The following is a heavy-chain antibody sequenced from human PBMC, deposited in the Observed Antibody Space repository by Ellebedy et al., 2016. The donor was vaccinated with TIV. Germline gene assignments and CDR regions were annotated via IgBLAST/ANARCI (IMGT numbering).Heavy chain of an antibody. CDR1: GYIFTNYD. V-gene: IGHV1-8*01. D-gene: IGHD1-1*01. J-gene: IGHJ4*02. CDR3: ARRQLYMSDY. Sequence: AASVKVPCKASGYIFTNYDINWVRQATGQGLEWMGWMNPNSGNTGYAQKFQGRVTMTRNTSISTAYMELTSLRSEDTAVYFCARRQLYMSDYWGQGTLVTVSS. CDR2: MNPNSGNT.